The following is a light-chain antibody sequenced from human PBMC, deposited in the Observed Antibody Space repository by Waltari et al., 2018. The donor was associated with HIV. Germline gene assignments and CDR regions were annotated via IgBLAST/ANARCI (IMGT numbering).Light chain of an antibody. Sequence: SYELTQPPSVSVSPGQTATITCSGDALPKRNAYWYQQRSGQAPVLVMYDDNKRPSGIPERFSGSTSGTTATWTVSRAQVDDEADYYCYSTDTTGYERVFGGGTKLTVL. CDR3: YSTDTTGYERV. V-gene: IGLV3-10*01. CDR2: DDN. CDR1: ALPKRN. J-gene: IGLJ3*02.